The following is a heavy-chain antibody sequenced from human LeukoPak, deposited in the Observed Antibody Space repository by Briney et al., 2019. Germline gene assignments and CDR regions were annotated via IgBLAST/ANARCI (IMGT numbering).Heavy chain of an antibody. CDR1: GFTFSSYA. D-gene: IGHD6-13*01. Sequence: GGSLRLSCAASGFTFSSYAMSWVRQAPGKGLEWVSANSGGGSSTYYADSVKGRFTISRDNSKNTVFLQMNSLRTEDTAVYYCAKDLIAAAGESDYWGQGTLVTVSS. V-gene: IGHV3-23*01. CDR2: NSGGGSST. CDR3: AKDLIAAAGESDY. J-gene: IGHJ4*02.